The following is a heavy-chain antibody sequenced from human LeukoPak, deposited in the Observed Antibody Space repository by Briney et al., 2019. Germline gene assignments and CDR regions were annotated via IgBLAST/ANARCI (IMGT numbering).Heavy chain of an antibody. CDR2: IFASGGST. D-gene: IGHD2-2*01. J-gene: IGHJ4*02. CDR1: GFTFSSYG. V-gene: IGHV3-23*01. CDR3: SKGRGPAAVAPDY. Sequence: PGGSLRLSCAAYGFTFSSYGMNWVRQAPGKGLEWVSAIFASGGSTYYADSVKGRFTISRDNSKNTLYLQMNSLRAEDTALYYCSKGRGPAAVAPDYWGQGTLVTVSS.